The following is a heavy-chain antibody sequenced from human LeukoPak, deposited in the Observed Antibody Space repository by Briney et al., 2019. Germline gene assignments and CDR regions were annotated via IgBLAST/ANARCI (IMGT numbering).Heavy chain of an antibody. D-gene: IGHD6-19*01. Sequence: GGALRLSCAASGFTFSDEYTSCICQAPRKRLWWVSDISNSGSSTNYADSVKGRFTISRDNAKNSLHLQMNSLRAQDTAEYDCARSRGAGPGAYFDSWGQGNL. CDR1: GFTFSDEY. J-gene: IGHJ4*02. CDR2: ISNSGSST. CDR3: ARSRGAGPGAYFDS. V-gene: IGHV3-11*03.